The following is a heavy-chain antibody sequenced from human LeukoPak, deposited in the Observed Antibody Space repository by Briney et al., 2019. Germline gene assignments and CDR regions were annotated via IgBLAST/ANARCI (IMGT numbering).Heavy chain of an antibody. D-gene: IGHD3-10*01. CDR3: ARDAGGRITMVRGVIIGDAFDI. CDR1: EYAFTGYC. CDR2: INPNSGGT. Sequence: ASGKVCCKASEYAFTGYCMDWGREAPGQGLEWMGWINPNSGGTNYAQEFQGWGTVTRDTSISTAYMELSRLRSDATAVSYRARDAGGRITMVRGVIIGDAFDIWGHGTMVTVSS. V-gene: IGHV1-2*04. J-gene: IGHJ3*02.